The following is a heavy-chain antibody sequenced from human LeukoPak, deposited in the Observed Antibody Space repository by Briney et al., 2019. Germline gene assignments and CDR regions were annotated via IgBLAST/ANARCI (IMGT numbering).Heavy chain of an antibody. CDR3: ARVRFLEWSAPTAFDI. CDR1: GGSISSYY. Sequence: SETLSLTCTVSGGSISSYYWSWIRQPPGKGLEWIGYIYYSGSTNYNPSLKSRVTISVDTSKNQFSLKLSSVTAADTAVYYCARVRFLEWSAPTAFDIWGQGTMVTVSS. D-gene: IGHD3-3*01. CDR2: IYYSGST. V-gene: IGHV4-59*01. J-gene: IGHJ3*02.